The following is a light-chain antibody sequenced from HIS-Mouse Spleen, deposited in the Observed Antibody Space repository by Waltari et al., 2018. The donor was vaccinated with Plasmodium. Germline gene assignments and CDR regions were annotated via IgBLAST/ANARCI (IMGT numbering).Light chain of an antibody. J-gene: IGLJ2*01. CDR2: ECS. Sequence: QSVLTQPASVSGSPGPSSPISCTVASSRVGSYNLVSCYQQHPGNAPILMIYECSKRPSGVSNRFSGSKAGNTASLTISGLHAEDDADYYCCSYAGSRMVFGGGTKLTVL. CDR1: SSRVGSYNL. CDR3: CSYAGSRMV. V-gene: IGLV2-23*01.